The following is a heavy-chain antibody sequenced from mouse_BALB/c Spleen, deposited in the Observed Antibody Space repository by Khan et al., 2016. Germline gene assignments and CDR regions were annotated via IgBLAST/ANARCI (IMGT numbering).Heavy chain of an antibody. V-gene: IGHV1-20*02. Sequence: VQLQQSGPELVKPGASVKISCKASGYSFTDYFMNWVMQSHGKSLEWIGRINPYNGDTFFNQKFKGKATLTVDRSSSTAHMELRSLASEDSAVSYGDRYRYDADIDFWGAGTTVTVSS. CDR3: DRYRYDADIDF. CDR1: GYSFTDYF. J-gene: IGHJ1*01. CDR2: INPYNGDT. D-gene: IGHD2-14*01.